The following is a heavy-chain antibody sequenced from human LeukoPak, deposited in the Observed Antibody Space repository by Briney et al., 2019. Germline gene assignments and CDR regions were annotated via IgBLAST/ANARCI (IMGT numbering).Heavy chain of an antibody. V-gene: IGHV4-39*07. Sequence: SETLSLTCTVSGGSISSSTYYWGWIRQPPGKGLEWIVEINHSGSTNYNPSLKSRVTISVDTSKYQFSLKLSSVTAADTAVYYCARGGPAPDSSGYYYFDYWGQGTLVTVSS. CDR3: ARGGPAPDSSGYYYFDY. CDR2: INHSGST. J-gene: IGHJ4*02. CDR1: GGSISSSTYY. D-gene: IGHD3-22*01.